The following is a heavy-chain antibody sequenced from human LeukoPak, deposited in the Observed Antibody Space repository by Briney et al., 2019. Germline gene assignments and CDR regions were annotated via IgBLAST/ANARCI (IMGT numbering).Heavy chain of an antibody. J-gene: IGHJ5*02. Sequence: SETLSLTCAVYGGSFRGYYWNWFRQPPGKGLEWIGEINNSGGTNYNLSLKSRVTISGDTSTNQFSLKVNSVTAADTAVYYCARAISGSTTWGQGTLVTVSS. CDR3: ARAISGSTT. CDR1: GGSFRGYY. CDR2: INNSGGT. D-gene: IGHD3-10*01. V-gene: IGHV4-34*01.